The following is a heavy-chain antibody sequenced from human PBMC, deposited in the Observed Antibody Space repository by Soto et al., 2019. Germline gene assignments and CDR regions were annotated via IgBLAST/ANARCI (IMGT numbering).Heavy chain of an antibody. CDR1: GFTFSNAW. CDR2: IKSKTDGGTT. V-gene: IGHV3-15*01. D-gene: IGHD3-9*01. Sequence: GGSLRLSCAVSGFTFSNAWMSWVRQAPGKGLEWVGRIKSKTDGGTTDYAAPVKGRFTISRDDSKKTAYLQMNSLESEDTAVYYCSRDDSDWFFNWGRATLVTVSS. CDR3: SRDDSDWFFN. J-gene: IGHJ4*02.